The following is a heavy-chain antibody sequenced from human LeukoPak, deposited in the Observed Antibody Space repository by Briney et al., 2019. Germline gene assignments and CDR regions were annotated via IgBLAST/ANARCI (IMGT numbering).Heavy chain of an antibody. CDR1: GGSISSGDYY. V-gene: IGHV4-30-4*01. CDR2: IYYSGST. CDR3: ARVWTTWGFDY. D-gene: IGHD3/OR15-3a*01. J-gene: IGHJ4*02. Sequence: SETLSLTCTVSGGSISSGDYYWSWIRQPPGKGPEWIGYIYYSGSTYYNPSLKSRVTISVDTSKNQFSLNLSSVTAADTAVYYCARVWTTWGFDYWGQGTLVTVSS.